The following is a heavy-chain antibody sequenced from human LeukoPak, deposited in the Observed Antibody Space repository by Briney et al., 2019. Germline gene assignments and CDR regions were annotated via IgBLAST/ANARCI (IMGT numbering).Heavy chain of an antibody. D-gene: IGHD6-19*01. J-gene: IGHJ6*02. CDR3: ARGSGAWYYYGMDV. V-gene: IGHV3-11*01. CDR2: ISSSGTPI. Sequence: PGGSLRLSCAASEFTFSEHYMSWIRQAPGKGLEWVSYISSSGTPIYYADSVKGRFAISRDNAQKSCYLQMNSLRAEDTAIYYCARGSGAWYYYGMDVWGQGTTVTVSS. CDR1: EFTFSEHY.